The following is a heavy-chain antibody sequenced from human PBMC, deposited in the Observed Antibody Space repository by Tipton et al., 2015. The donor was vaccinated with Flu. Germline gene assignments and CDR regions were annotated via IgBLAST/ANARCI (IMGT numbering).Heavy chain of an antibody. CDR3: ARLGYDFWSGYSNWFDP. D-gene: IGHD3-3*01. CDR2: MNPNSGNT. CDR1: GYTFTSYD. J-gene: IGHJ5*02. Sequence: QLVQSGAEVKKPGASVKVSCKASGYTFTSYDINWVRQATGQGLEWMGWMNPNSGNTGYAKKFQGRVTMTRNTSMSTAYMELSSLRSEDTAVYYCARLGYDFWSGYSNWFDPWGQGTLVTVSS. V-gene: IGHV1-8*01.